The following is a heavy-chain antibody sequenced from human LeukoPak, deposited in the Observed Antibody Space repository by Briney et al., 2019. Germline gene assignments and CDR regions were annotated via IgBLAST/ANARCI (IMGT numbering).Heavy chain of an antibody. CDR1: GGSISSGSYY. J-gene: IGHJ2*01. CDR3: ARSLWYSSSWDSYWYFDL. D-gene: IGHD6-13*01. Sequence: SETLSLTCTVSGGSISSGSYYWGWIRQPPGKGLERIGSIYYSGSTYYNPSLKSRVTISVDTSKNQFSLKLSSVTAADTAVYYCARSLWYSSSWDSYWYFDLWGRGTLVTVSS. CDR2: IYYSGST. V-gene: IGHV4-39*01.